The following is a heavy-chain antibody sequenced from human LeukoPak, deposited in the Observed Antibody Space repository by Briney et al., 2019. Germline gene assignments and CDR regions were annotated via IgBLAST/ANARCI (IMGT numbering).Heavy chain of an antibody. CDR3: ARAAGFTMVVPDY. J-gene: IGHJ4*02. CDR1: GFSFDDYT. D-gene: IGHD3-10*01. CDR2: INSDGSST. V-gene: IGHV3-74*01. Sequence: GGSLRLSCAASGFSFDDYTMHWVRQAPGKGLVWVSRINSDGSSTSYADSVKGRFTISRDNAKNTLYLQMNSLRAEDTAVYYCARAAGFTMVVPDYWGQGTLVTVSS.